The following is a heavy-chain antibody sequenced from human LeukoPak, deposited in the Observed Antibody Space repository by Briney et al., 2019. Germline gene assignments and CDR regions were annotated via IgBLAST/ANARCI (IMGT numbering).Heavy chain of an antibody. CDR1: GGSISTYY. CDR2: IYTSGST. V-gene: IGHV4-4*07. J-gene: IGHJ5*02. CDR3: ARDRGLGGWFDL. Sequence: SETLSLTCTVSGGSISTYYWSWIRQPAGKGLEWIGRIYTSGSTDYNPSLKSRVTMSVDTSKNQFSLKLTSVTAADTAMYYCARDRGLGGWFDLWGQGTLVTVSS. D-gene: IGHD2-15*01.